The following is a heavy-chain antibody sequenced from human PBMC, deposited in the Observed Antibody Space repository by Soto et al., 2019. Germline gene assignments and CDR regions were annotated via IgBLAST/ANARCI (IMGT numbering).Heavy chain of an antibody. D-gene: IGHD2-15*01. CDR1: GFTFSNYN. CDR3: ARGREDCSSGSCYSVFDY. Sequence: GGSLRLSCTASGFTFSNYNMVWVRQAPGQGLEWVSYIRGSSSSIQYADSVKGRLTISRDNAKNSLYLQMTSLRAEDTAVYYCARGREDCSSGSCYSVFDYWGQGTLVTVSS. CDR2: IRGSSSSI. V-gene: IGHV3-21*01. J-gene: IGHJ4*02.